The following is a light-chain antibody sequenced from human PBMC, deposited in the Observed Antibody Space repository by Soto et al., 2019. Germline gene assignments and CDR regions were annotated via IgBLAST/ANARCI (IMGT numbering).Light chain of an antibody. CDR1: QSISSY. V-gene: IGKV1-39*01. Sequence: DIQMTQSPSSLSASVGDRVTITCRASQSISSYLNWYQQKPAKAPKLLIYAASSLQSGGPSKFSGSGARIDVSLTISSLQPEDFATHFWEQSDSTPPTCGHETKVEIK. CDR2: AAS. J-gene: IGKJ1*01. CDR3: EQSDSTPPT.